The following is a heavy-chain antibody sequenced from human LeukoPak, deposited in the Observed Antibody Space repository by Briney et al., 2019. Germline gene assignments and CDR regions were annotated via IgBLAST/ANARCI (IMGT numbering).Heavy chain of an antibody. J-gene: IGHJ4*02. CDR3: ARENTGSYREFDY. D-gene: IGHD1-26*01. CDR2: IYSGGST. V-gene: IGHV4-4*07. CDR1: GDSISSYY. Sequence: SETLPLTCTVSGDSISSYYWSWIRQPAGKGLEWIGRIYSGGSTNYNPSLKSRVTMSVDSSNNQFSLKLSSVTAADTAVFYCARENTGSYREFDYWGQGTLVTVSS.